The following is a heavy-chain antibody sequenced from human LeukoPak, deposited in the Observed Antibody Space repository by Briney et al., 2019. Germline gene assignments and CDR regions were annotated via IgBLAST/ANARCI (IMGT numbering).Heavy chain of an antibody. CDR2: IDPNSGGT. Sequence: ASVKVSCKASGYTFTGYYMHWVRQAPGQGLEWMGWIDPNSGGTNYAQKFQGRVTMTRDTSISTAYMELSRLTSDDTAMYYCAREVGILEWFVWGQGTLVTVSS. CDR1: GYTFTGYY. J-gene: IGHJ4*02. V-gene: IGHV1-2*02. D-gene: IGHD3-3*01. CDR3: AREVGILEWFV.